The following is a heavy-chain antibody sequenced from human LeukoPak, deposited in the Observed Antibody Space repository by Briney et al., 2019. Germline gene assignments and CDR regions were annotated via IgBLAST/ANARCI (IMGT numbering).Heavy chain of an antibody. D-gene: IGHD2-15*01. Sequence: GGSLRLSCAASGFTFSTYNMNWVRRAPGKGLEWVSSISTSSSYIYYADSVRGRFTISRDNAKNSLYLQMNSLRAEDTAVYSCARGADGVSSNSRGWFDPWGQGTLVTVSS. CDR1: GFTFSTYN. CDR3: ARGADGVSSNSRGWFDP. CDR2: ISTSSSYI. J-gene: IGHJ5*02. V-gene: IGHV3-21*01.